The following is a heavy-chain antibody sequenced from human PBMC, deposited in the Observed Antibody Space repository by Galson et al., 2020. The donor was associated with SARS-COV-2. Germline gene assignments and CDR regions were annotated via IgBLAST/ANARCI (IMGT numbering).Heavy chain of an antibody. Sequence: GESLKTSCAASGFSFSNYEMNWVRQAPGKGLEWISYISSSGRTIHYADSVKGRFTISRDNAKSSLSLQMNSLRAEDTAVYYCARLDAYGPGYWGQGTLVTVSS. J-gene: IGHJ4*02. D-gene: IGHD2-21*01. CDR3: ARLDAYGPGY. V-gene: IGHV3-48*03. CDR1: GFSFSNYE. CDR2: ISSSGRTI.